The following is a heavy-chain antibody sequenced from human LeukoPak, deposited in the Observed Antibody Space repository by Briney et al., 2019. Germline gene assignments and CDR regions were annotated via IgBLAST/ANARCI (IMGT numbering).Heavy chain of an antibody. V-gene: IGHV4-59*01. D-gene: IGHD4-17*01. CDR3: ARDLGADYGDYVFDP. CDR2: IYYSGGT. CDR1: GGSMSSYY. J-gene: IGHJ5*02. Sequence: PSETLSLTCTVSGGSMSSYYWNWIRQPPGKGLEWMGYIYYSGGTNYNPSLKSRVTMSVDTSKNQFSLKLSSVTAADTAVYYCARDLGADYGDYVFDPWGQGTLVIVSS.